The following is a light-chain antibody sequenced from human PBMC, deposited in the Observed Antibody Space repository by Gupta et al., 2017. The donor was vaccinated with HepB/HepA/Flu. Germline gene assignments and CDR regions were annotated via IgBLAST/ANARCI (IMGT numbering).Light chain of an antibody. Sequence: DIVMTQSPDSLAVSLGARATINCKSSQSVLYSSNNKNYLAWYQQKPGQPPKLLIYWASTRESGVPYRFSGSGSGTDFTLTSSSLQAEDVAVYYCQQYYSTPYTFGQGTKLEIK. V-gene: IGKV4-1*01. J-gene: IGKJ2*01. CDR2: WAS. CDR1: QSVLYSSNNKNY. CDR3: QQYYSTPYT.